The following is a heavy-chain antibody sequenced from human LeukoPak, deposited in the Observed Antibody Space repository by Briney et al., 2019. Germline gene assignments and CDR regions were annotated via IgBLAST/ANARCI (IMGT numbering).Heavy chain of an antibody. Sequence: ASVKVSCKASGYTFTGYYMHWVRQAPGQGLEWMGWINPNSGGTNYAQKFQGRVTMTRDTSISTDYMEPSRLRSDDTAVYYCARVEMIAISVPVSWGQGTLVTVSS. J-gene: IGHJ5*02. V-gene: IGHV1-2*02. D-gene: IGHD2-21*01. CDR3: ARVEMIAISVPVS. CDR1: GYTFTGYY. CDR2: INPNSGGT.